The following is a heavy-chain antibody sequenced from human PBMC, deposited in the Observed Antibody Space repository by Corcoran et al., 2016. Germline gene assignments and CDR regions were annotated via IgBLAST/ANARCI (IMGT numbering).Heavy chain of an antibody. J-gene: IGHJ4*02. V-gene: IGHV4-38-2*01. D-gene: IGHD1-1*01. CDR1: GYSITGGYY. CDR2: ISHSGGT. Sequence: QVQLQESGPGLVKPSETLYLTCAVSGYSITGGYYWVWIRQPPGKGLEWIGSISHSGGTYYNPSLKSRVAISVDTSKNQFSLNLGSVTAADTAVYDCASQRDAYNALDYWGRGTLVTVSS. CDR3: ASQRDAYNALDY.